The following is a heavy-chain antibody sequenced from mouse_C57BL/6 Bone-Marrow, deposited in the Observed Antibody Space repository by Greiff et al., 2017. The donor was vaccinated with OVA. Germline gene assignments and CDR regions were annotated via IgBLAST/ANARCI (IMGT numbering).Heavy chain of an antibody. CDR3: ARWEKLYYSNYPYYFDY. V-gene: IGHV1-78*01. CDR1: GYTFTDHT. Sequence: QVQLQQSDAELVKPGASVKISCKVSGYTFTDHTIHWMKQRPEQGLEWIGYIYPRDGSTKYNEKFKGKATLTADKSSSTAYMQLNSLTSEDSAVYYCARWEKLYYSNYPYYFDYWGQGTTLTVSS. J-gene: IGHJ2*01. D-gene: IGHD2-5*01. CDR2: IYPRDGST.